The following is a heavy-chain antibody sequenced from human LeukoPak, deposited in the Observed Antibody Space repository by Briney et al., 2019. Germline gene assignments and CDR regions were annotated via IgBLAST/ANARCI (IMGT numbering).Heavy chain of an antibody. Sequence: SETLSLTCTVSGYSISSGYYWGWIRQPPGKGLEWIGSIYHSGSTYYNPSLKSRVTISVDTSKNQFSLKLSSVTAADTAVYYCARVPPVDTAMVTTYYYYVDVWGEGTTVTVSS. V-gene: IGHV4-38-2*02. J-gene: IGHJ6*03. CDR1: GYSISSGYY. CDR3: ARVPPVDTAMVTTYYYYVDV. CDR2: IYHSGST. D-gene: IGHD5-18*01.